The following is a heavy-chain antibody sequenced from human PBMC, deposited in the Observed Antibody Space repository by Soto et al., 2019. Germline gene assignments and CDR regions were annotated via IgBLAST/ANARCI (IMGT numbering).Heavy chain of an antibody. J-gene: IGHJ4*02. Sequence: GASVKVSCKVSGYTLTELSMHWVRQAPGKGLEWMGGFDPEDGETIYAQKFQGRVTMTEDTSTDTAYMELSSLRSEDTAVYYCATCFGVAASFDYWGQGTLVTVSS. D-gene: IGHD3-3*01. CDR2: FDPEDGET. CDR1: GYTLTELS. V-gene: IGHV1-24*01. CDR3: ATCFGVAASFDY.